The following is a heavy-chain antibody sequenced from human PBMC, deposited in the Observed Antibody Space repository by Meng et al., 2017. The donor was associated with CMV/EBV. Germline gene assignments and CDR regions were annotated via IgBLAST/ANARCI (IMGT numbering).Heavy chain of an antibody. Sequence: GESLKISCAASGFTFSSYAMSWVRQAPGKGLEWVSVIYSGGSSTYYADSVKGRFTISRDNSKNTLYLQMNSLRAEDTAVYYCAKDRRWLLDYWGQGTLVTVSS. V-gene: IGHV3-23*03. D-gene: IGHD5-24*01. J-gene: IGHJ4*02. CDR2: IYSGGSST. CDR1: GFTFSSYA. CDR3: AKDRRWLLDY.